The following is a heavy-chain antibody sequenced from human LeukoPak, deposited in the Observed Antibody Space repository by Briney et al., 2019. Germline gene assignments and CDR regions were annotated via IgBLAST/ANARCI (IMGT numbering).Heavy chain of an antibody. CDR3: TTGFPVVAAAYYYGMDV. V-gene: IGHV3-15*01. CDR2: IRSKNDGGTT. D-gene: IGHD2-15*01. J-gene: IGHJ6*02. Sequence: PGGSLRLSCAASGCTFSNAWISWVRHAPGKGLEWVGRIRSKNDGGTTDYAAPVKGRFTIPRDDSKNALYLQMNSLKTEDTAVYYCTTGFPVVAAAYYYGMDVWGQGTTVTVSS. CDR1: GCTFSNAW.